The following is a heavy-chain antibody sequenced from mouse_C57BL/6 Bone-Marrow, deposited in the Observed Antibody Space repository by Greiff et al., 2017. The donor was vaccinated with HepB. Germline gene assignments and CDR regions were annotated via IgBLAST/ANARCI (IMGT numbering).Heavy chain of an antibody. J-gene: IGHJ3*01. Sequence: QVQLQQSGPELVKPGASVKLSCKASGYTFTSYDLNWVKQRPGQGLEWIGWIYPRDGSTKYNEKCKGKATLTVDTSSSTAYMELHSLTSEYSAVYLCARSEHDYPFAYWGQGTLVTVSA. CDR2: IYPRDGST. V-gene: IGHV1-85*01. CDR1: GYTFTSYD. CDR3: ARSEHDYPFAY. D-gene: IGHD2-4*01.